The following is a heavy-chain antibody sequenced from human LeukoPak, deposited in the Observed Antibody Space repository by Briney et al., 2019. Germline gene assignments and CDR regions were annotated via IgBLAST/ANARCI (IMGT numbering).Heavy chain of an antibody. V-gene: IGHV4-4*02. Sequence: SGTLSLTCAVSGGSISSSNWWSWVRQPPGKGLEWIGEIYHSGSTNYNPSLKSRVTISVDKSKNQFSLKLSSVTAADTAVYYCAREPSPDIAAAGRYMDVWGRGTTVTVSS. J-gene: IGHJ6*03. CDR3: AREPSPDIAAAGRYMDV. CDR1: GGSISSSNW. CDR2: IYHSGST. D-gene: IGHD6-13*01.